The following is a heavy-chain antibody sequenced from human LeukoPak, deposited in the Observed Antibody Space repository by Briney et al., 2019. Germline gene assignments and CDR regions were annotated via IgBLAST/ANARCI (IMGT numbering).Heavy chain of an antibody. V-gene: IGHV3-53*01. CDR3: ARDLLARGIFAY. J-gene: IGHJ4*02. Sequence: AGGSLRLSCAASGFSVSSNYMSWVRQAPGEGLEWVSIIYSGFSTYYADSVQGRFTISRDNSKNTLYLQMNSLRAEDTAVYYCARDLLARGIFAYWGQGTLVTVSS. CDR2: IYSGFST. CDR1: GFSVSSNY. D-gene: IGHD3-16*01.